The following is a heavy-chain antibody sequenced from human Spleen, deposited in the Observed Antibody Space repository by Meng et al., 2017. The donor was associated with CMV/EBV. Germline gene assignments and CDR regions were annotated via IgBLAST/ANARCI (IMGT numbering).Heavy chain of an antibody. J-gene: IGHJ5*02. V-gene: IGHV4-34*01. D-gene: IGHD2-2*01. CDR1: GGSFGGYY. CDR2: INHSGST. Sequence: QVQLQQWGAGLLKPSETLSLTCAVYGGSFGGYYWSWIRQPPGKGLEWIGEINHSGSTNYNPSLKSRVTISVDTSKNQFSLKLSSVTAADTAVYYCARATEYQLLRTTRRNWFDPWGQGTLVTVSS. CDR3: ARATEYQLLRTTRRNWFDP.